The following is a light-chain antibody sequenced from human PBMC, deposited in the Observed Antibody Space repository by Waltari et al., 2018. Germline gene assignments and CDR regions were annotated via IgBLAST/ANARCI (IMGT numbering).Light chain of an antibody. Sequence: EIVMTQSPATLSVSPGERPTLPCRARQSVSSNLAWYQQKPGQAPRLLIYGASTRATGIPAGLSGSGSGTEFTLTISSLQSEDFAVYYCQQYKNWPWTFGLGTKVEIK. CDR1: QSVSSN. V-gene: IGKV3-15*01. J-gene: IGKJ1*01. CDR2: GAS. CDR3: QQYKNWPWT.